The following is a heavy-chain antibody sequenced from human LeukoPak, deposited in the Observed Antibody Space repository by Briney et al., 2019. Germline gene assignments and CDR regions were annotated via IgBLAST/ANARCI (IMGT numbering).Heavy chain of an antibody. V-gene: IGHV4-4*02. CDR3: AKCRGGDCYGALDI. Sequence: PSGTLSLTCAVSGGSISSSNWWSWVGPPPGKGLEWIGEIYHSGTTNYNPSLKSRVTISIDNSKNQFSLKLSSVTAADTAVYYCAKCRGGDCYGALDIWGQGTMVTVSS. CDR1: GGSISSSNW. CDR2: IYHSGTT. D-gene: IGHD2-21*02. J-gene: IGHJ3*02.